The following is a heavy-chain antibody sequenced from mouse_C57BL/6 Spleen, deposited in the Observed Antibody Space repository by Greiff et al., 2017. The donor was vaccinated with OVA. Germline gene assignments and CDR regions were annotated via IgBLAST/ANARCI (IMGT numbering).Heavy chain of an antibody. D-gene: IGHD2-3*01. J-gene: IGHJ2*01. Sequence: QVQLQQSGPELVKPGASVKISCKASGYAFSSSWMNWVKQRPGKGLEWIGRIYPGDGDTNYNGKFKGKATLTADKSSSTAYMQLSSLTSEDSAVYFCARSWLLVFDYWGQGTTLTVSS. CDR3: ARSWLLVFDY. V-gene: IGHV1-82*01. CDR1: GYAFSSSW. CDR2: IYPGDGDT.